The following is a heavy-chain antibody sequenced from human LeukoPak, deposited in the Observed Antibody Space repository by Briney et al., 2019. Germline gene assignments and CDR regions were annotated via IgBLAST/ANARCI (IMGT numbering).Heavy chain of an antibody. CDR2: ITPTGNT. D-gene: IGHD2-2*01. Sequence: PGGSLRLSCAASGFTFSSYAMSWVRQAPGRGLEWVSGITPTGNTYYADSVKGRFTISRDNSKNTLYLQMNSLRAEDTAVYYCASRRYCTSTTCPYYFDYWGQGTLVTVSS. V-gene: IGHV3-23*01. CDR3: ASRRYCTSTTCPYYFDY. J-gene: IGHJ4*02. CDR1: GFTFSSYA.